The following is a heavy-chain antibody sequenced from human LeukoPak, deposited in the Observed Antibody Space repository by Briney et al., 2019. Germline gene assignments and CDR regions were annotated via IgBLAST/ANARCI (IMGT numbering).Heavy chain of an antibody. CDR2: IYHSGST. D-gene: IGHD3-10*01. V-gene: IGHV4-38-2*02. CDR1: GYSISSGYY. CDR3: ARGVSGNWFDP. Sequence: SETLSLTCTVSGYSISSGYYWGWIRQPPGKGLEWIGSIYHSGSTYYNPSLKSRVTISVDTSKNQFSLKLRSVTAADTAVYYCARGVSGNWFDPWGQGTLVTVSS. J-gene: IGHJ5*02.